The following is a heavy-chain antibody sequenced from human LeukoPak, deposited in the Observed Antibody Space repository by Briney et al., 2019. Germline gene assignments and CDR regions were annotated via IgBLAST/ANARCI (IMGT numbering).Heavy chain of an antibody. V-gene: IGHV4-39*01. CDR1: GGSINSNSHF. D-gene: IGHD6-13*01. CDR2: IYYSGST. J-gene: IGHJ4*02. Sequence: PSEALSLTCTVSGGSINSNSHFWDWIRQSPGKGLEWIGTIYYSGSTYYSPSLKSRVTISVDTSKNQFSLELNSVTAADTAVYYCARHLEYISSWKGYYFDYWGQGILVTVSS. CDR3: ARHLEYISSWKGYYFDY.